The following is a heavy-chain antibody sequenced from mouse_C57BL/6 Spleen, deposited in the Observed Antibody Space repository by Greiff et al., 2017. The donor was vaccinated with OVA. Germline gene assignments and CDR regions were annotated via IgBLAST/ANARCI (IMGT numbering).Heavy chain of an antibody. V-gene: IGHV1-20*01. J-gene: IGHJ2*01. Sequence: VQLQQSGPELVKPGDSVKISCKASGYSFTGYFMNWVMQSHGKSLEWIGRINPYNGDTFYNQKFKGKATLTVDKSSSTAHMEPRSLTSEDSAVYYCARRGSSYDYFDYWGQGTTLTVSS. CDR2: INPYNGDT. CDR3: ARRGSSYDYFDY. D-gene: IGHD1-1*01. CDR1: GYSFTGYF.